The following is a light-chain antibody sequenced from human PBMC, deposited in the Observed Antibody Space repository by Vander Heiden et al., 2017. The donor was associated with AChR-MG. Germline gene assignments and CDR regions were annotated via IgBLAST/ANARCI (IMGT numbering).Light chain of an antibody. V-gene: IGLV1-44*01. J-gene: IGLJ1*01. CDR3: ATWDDRLKAYV. CDR2: TNE. Sequence: QSVLTQPPSASETPGQRVTISCSGGSSNVGSNTVSWYQHLPRTAPRLLIYTNEHRPSGVPDRCSGSKSGTAASLAISGLQSEDEADYYCATWDDRLKAYVFGTGTTVTVL. CDR1: SSNVGSNT.